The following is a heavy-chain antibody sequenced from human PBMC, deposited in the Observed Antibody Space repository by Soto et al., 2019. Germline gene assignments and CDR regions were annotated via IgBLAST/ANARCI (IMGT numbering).Heavy chain of an antibody. D-gene: IGHD3-22*01. CDR3: ARAPYYYDSSGYWAY. V-gene: IGHV3-21*01. CDR2: ISSSSSYI. Sequence: EVQLVESGGGLVKPGGSLRLSCAASGFTFSSYSMNWVRQAPGKGLEWVSSISSSSSYIYYADSVKGRFTISRDNAKNSLYLQMKSLRAEDTAVYYCARAPYYYDSSGYWAYWGQGTLVTVSS. J-gene: IGHJ4*02. CDR1: GFTFSSYS.